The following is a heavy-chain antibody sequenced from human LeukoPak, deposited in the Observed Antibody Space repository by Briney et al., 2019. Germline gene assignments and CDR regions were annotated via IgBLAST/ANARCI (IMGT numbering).Heavy chain of an antibody. Sequence: GGSLRLSCAASGFTFSSYEMTWVRQAPGKGLEWVSYISSSGSTTHYADSVKGRFTISRDNAKNSLYLQMNSLRAEDTAVYYCARDSADNLDWGQGTLVTVSS. CDR3: ARDSADNLD. D-gene: IGHD3-9*01. V-gene: IGHV3-48*03. CDR2: ISSSGSTT. CDR1: GFTFSSYE. J-gene: IGHJ4*02.